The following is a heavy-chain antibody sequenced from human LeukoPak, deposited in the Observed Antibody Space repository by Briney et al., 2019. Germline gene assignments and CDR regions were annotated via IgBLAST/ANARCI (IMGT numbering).Heavy chain of an antibody. Sequence: GGSLRLSCTASGFTLGRHNMHWVRQTTGEGLEWVAALASGSQTFYAGSVMGRFTVSREDAKNSLYLQMNSLRAGDTAVYYCVREARGYHYTYFDYWGQGTLVTVSS. CDR2: LASGSQT. CDR3: VREARGYHYTYFDY. J-gene: IGHJ4*02. CDR1: GFTLGRHN. D-gene: IGHD5-18*01. V-gene: IGHV3-13*01.